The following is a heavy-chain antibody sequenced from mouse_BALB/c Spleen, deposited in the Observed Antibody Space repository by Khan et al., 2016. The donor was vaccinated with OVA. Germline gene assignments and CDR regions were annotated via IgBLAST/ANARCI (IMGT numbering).Heavy chain of an antibody. CDR2: IDPPNGNT. J-gene: IGHJ2*01. V-gene: IGHV14-3*02. CDR1: GLNIKDTY. Sequence: EVQLVESGAELVMSGATVKLSCPASGLNIKDTYMHWLKQWPEQGLEWIGRIDPPNGNTKYDPKFQGKATITADPSSHTADQQLSSLTARDTADDYGARMARKWGQGTTLTVSS. CDR3: ARMARK.